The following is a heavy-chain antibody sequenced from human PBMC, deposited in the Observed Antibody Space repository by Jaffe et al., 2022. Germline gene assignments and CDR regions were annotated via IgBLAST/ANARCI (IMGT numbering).Heavy chain of an antibody. D-gene: IGHD4-17*01. V-gene: IGHV3-48*01. CDR2: ISGSRGTI. CDR3: VRGGFDYGDYVKLF. CDR1: GFSFTRYS. J-gene: IGHJ4*02. Sequence: EVQLVESGGGLVQPGGSLRLSCAASGFSFTRYSMNWVRQAPGKGLEWISYISGSRGTISYADSVKGRFTISGDDAKNSLYLQMNSLRAEDTALYYCVRGGFDYGDYVKLFWGQGTLVTVSS.